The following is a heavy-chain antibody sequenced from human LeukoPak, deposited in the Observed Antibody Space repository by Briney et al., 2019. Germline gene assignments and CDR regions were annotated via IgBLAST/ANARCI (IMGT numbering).Heavy chain of an antibody. CDR2: INPNSGGT. CDR3: ARDGFHPGMRGYYFDY. J-gene: IGHJ4*02. Sequence: ASVKVSCKASGYTFTGYYMHWVRQAPGQGLEWMGWINPNSGGTNYAQKFQGRVTMTRDTSISTAYMELSRLRSDDTAVYYCARDGFHPGMRGYYFDYWGQGTLVTVSS. V-gene: IGHV1-2*02. D-gene: IGHD2-8*01. CDR1: GYTFTGYY.